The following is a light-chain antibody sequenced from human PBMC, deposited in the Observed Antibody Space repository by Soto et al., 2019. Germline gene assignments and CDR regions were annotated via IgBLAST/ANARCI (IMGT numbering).Light chain of an antibody. CDR2: DVT. J-gene: IGLJ3*02. Sequence: QSVLTQPRSVSGSPGQSVTISCTGTSSDVGTYNYVSWYQQHPGKAPKLVIYDVTKRPSGVPDRFSGSKTGNTASLTISGLQAEDEADYYCCSYAGSSPWVFGGGTKLTVL. CDR3: CSYAGSSPWV. V-gene: IGLV2-11*01. CDR1: SSDVGTYNY.